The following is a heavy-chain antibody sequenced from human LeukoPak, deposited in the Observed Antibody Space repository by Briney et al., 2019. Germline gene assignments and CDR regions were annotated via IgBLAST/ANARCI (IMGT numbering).Heavy chain of an antibody. CDR2: INHSGST. CDR1: GGSFSGYY. D-gene: IGHD3-22*01. J-gene: IGHJ6*02. Sequence: SETLSLTCAVYGGSFSGYYWSWIRQPPGKGLEWIGEINHSGSTNYNPSLKSRVTISADTSKNQFSLKLSSVTAADTAVYYCARGNDSSGYYPSHYYYYYGMDVWGQGTTVTVSS. V-gene: IGHV4-34*01. CDR3: ARGNDSSGYYPSHYYYYYGMDV.